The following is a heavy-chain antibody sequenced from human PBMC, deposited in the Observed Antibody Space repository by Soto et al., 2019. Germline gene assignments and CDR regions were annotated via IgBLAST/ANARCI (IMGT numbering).Heavy chain of an antibody. J-gene: IGHJ4*02. CDR2: IYYDGSDK. D-gene: IGHD2-2*01. Sequence: PGGSLRLSCAASGFTFNIYGMHWVRQAPGKGLEWVAVIYYDGSDKYYADSVKGRFTISRDNSKNTLYLQMNSLRAEDTAVYYCARDFCPVPTCYDLWGQGVLVTVSS. CDR1: GFTFNIYG. V-gene: IGHV3-33*01. CDR3: ARDFCPVPTCYDL.